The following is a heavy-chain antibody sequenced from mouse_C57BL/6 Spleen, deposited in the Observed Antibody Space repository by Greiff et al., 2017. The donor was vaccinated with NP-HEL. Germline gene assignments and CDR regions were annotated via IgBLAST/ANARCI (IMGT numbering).Heavy chain of an antibody. CDR1: GYSFTSYY. Sequence: QVQLQQSGPELVKPGASVKISCKASGYSFTSYYIHWVKQRPGQGLEWIGWIYPGSGNTKYNEKFKGKATLTADTSSSTAYMQLSSLTSEDSAVYYCARLHYYGSSYEAMDYWGQGTSVTVSS. CDR2: IYPGSGNT. V-gene: IGHV1-66*01. D-gene: IGHD1-1*01. J-gene: IGHJ4*01. CDR3: ARLHYYGSSYEAMDY.